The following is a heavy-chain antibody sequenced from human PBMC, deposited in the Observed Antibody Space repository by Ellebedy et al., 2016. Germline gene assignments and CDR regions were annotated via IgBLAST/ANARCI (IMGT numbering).Heavy chain of an antibody. V-gene: IGHV3-30*18. CDR3: AKDRGLLLPVPYSPDV. D-gene: IGHD2-15*01. Sequence: GGSLRLSCAASGFTFSSYGMHWVRQAPGKGLEWVAVISYDGTNKYYADSVRGRFTISRDNSKNTLYVQMNSLKPEDTAMYYCAKDRGLLLPVPYSPDVWGQGTTVTVSS. CDR1: GFTFSSYG. J-gene: IGHJ6*02. CDR2: ISYDGTNK.